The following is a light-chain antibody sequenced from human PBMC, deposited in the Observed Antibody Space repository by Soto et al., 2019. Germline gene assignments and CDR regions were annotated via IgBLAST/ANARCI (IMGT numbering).Light chain of an antibody. CDR1: QSVSSSY. J-gene: IGKJ4*01. CDR3: QQSYNTPLT. CDR2: GAS. V-gene: IGKV3-20*01. Sequence: EIVLTQSPGTLSLSPGERATLSCRASQSVSSSYLAWYQQKPGQAPRLLIYGASSRATGIPDRFSGSASGTAFTLIISSLQPEDFATYYCQQSYNTPLTFGGGTKVDIK.